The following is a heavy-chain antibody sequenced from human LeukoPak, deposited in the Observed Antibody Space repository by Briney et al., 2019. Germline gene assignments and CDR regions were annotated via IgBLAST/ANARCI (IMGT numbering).Heavy chain of an antibody. CDR3: AKDDAWLRFGE. Sequence: GGSLRLSCAASGFTFSNHGMNWVRQAPGQGLEWVSGISPSGDITYYADSVKGRFTISRDNSKNTLYLEVISLTAADTAVYYCAKDDAWLRFGEWSQGTLVTVSS. D-gene: IGHD3-10*01. CDR2: ISPSGDIT. J-gene: IGHJ4*02. V-gene: IGHV3-23*01. CDR1: GFTFSNHG.